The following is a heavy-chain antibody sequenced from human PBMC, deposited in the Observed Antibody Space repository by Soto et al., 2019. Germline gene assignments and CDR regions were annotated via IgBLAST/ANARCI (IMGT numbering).Heavy chain of an antibody. V-gene: IGHV1-46*01. CDR2: INPSGGST. D-gene: IGHD2-8*01. J-gene: IGHJ4*02. CDR1: GYTFTHYY. CDR3: ARPPFPGCINGVCYPCDH. Sequence: KVSCKASGYTFTHYYIHWVRQAPGQGLEWMGMINPSGGSTDYAQKFQGRVTMTTDTSTTTVYMELSSLRSDDAAVYYCARPPFPGCINGVCYPCDHWGQGTLVTVSS.